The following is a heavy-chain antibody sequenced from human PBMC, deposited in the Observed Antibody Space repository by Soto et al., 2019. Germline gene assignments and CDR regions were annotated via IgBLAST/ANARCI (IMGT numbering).Heavy chain of an antibody. CDR3: ARGQEQWRRQFNWFDP. CDR2: MNPNSGNT. CDR1: GYTFTSYD. D-gene: IGHD6-19*01. J-gene: IGHJ5*02. Sequence: QVQLVQSGAEVKKPGASVKVSCKASGYTFTSYDINWVRQATGQGLEWMGWMNPNSGNTGYAQKFQGRVTMTRNTSIRTAYMELSSLRSEDTAVYYCARGQEQWRRQFNWFDPWGQGTLVTVSS. V-gene: IGHV1-8*01.